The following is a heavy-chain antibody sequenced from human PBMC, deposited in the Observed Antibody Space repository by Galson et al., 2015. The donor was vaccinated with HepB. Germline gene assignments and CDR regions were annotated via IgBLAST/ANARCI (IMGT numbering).Heavy chain of an antibody. J-gene: IGHJ4*02. V-gene: IGHV3-21*06. CDR3: ARYLAWIQDDYFDS. D-gene: IGHD5-18*01. Sequence: SLRLSCAASGFTLISYTMNWVRQAPGKGLEWVSSISSSSSYIYYADSVKGRFTMSRDNAKNSLVLEMKSLRDEDTAVYYCARYLAWIQDDYFDSWGQGTLVIVSS. CDR1: GFTLISYT. CDR2: ISSSSSYI.